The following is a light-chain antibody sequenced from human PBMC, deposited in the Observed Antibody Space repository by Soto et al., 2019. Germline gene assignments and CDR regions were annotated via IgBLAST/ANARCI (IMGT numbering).Light chain of an antibody. CDR3: QQHNSFSIT. CDR1: DSISRW. Sequence: DIQLTQSPSTLSSCLGYRAALNXTATDSISRWLAWYQQKPGKAPKLLIYKASSLESGVPSRFSGSGSGTEFTLTINSLQADDFATYYCQQHNSFSITFGQGTRLEIK. J-gene: IGKJ5*01. V-gene: IGKV1-5*03. CDR2: KAS.